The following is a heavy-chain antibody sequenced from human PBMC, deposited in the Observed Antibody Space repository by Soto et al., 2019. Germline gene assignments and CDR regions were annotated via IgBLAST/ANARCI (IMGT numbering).Heavy chain of an antibody. Sequence: GEALKIFCKGSGYSFTRYCIGLGRQMPGKGLEWMGIIYPGDSDTRYSTSFQGQVTISAGKSISTAYLQWSSLKASDTARYYCAKLTIVPGVSFDYWGHGTLVTVSS. J-gene: IGHJ4*01. CDR1: GYSFTRYC. V-gene: IGHV5-51*01. CDR2: IYPGDSDT. D-gene: IGHD3-10*02. CDR3: AKLTIVPGVSFDY.